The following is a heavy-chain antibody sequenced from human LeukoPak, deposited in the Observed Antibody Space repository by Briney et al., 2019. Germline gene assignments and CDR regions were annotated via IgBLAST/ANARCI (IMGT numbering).Heavy chain of an antibody. J-gene: IGHJ4*02. Sequence: GGSLRLSYAASGFTFWRYAMIDLRQAPGKELECVSILNKSGTSTYYADSVKGRFTISRDSSNNTLYLQMNSLRAEDTAVYYCAKAATDVQETLCFAYWSQGTLVTVSS. CDR2: LNKSGTST. CDR1: GFTFWRYA. D-gene: IGHD2-15*01. V-gene: IGHV3-23*05. CDR3: AKAATDVQETLCFAY.